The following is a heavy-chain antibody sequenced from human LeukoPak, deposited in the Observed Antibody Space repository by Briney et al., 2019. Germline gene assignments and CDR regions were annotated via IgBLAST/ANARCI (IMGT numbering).Heavy chain of an antibody. D-gene: IGHD3-10*01. CDR3: AREPYYYGSGSHMGNWFDP. V-gene: IGHV3-48*01. Sequence: PGGSLRLSCAASGFTFSSYSMNWVRQAPGKGLEWVSYIXXXSSTIYYADSVKGRFTISRDNAKNSLYLQMNSLRAEDTAVYYCAREPYYYGSGSHMGNWFDPWGQGTLVTVSS. CDR2: IXXXSSTI. J-gene: IGHJ5*02. CDR1: GFTFSSYS.